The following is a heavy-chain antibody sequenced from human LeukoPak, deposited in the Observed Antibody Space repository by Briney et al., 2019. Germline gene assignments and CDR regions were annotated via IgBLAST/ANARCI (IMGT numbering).Heavy chain of an antibody. J-gene: IGHJ3*01. CDR2: IWNDGRNE. CDR1: GFTFQNYG. Sequence: PGRSLRLSCAASGFTFQNYGMHWVRQVPGKWLEWVAVIWNDGRNEHYADSVKGRFTISRDNTKNTLYLQMNSLRAEDTAVYYCSKGRTNDYGELYTFDVWGQGTMVIVSS. CDR3: SKGRTNDYGELYTFDV. D-gene: IGHD4/OR15-4a*01. V-gene: IGHV3-33*03.